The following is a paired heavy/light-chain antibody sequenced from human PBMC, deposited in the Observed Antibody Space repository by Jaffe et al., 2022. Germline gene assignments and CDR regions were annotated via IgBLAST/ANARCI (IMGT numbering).Heavy chain of an antibody. Sequence: QLQLVQSGAEVKMPGASVKVSCQASGYTFTNYYIHWVRQAPGQGLEWMGIINPSSGGTIYAQKFQGRVTVTRDTSTSTIYMELSSLKSEDTAVYYCARRDVVVTATIFDYWGQGTLVTVSS. J-gene: IGHJ4*02. D-gene: IGHD2-21*02. CDR1: GYTFTNYY. CDR2: INPSSGGT. CDR3: ARRDVVVTATIFDY. V-gene: IGHV1-46*01.
Light chain of an antibody. V-gene: IGKV1-5*03. CDR2: KAS. CDR1: QSISSW. Sequence: DIQMTQSPSTLSASVGDRVTITCRASQSISSWLAWYQQKPGKAPKLLIYKASSLESGVPSRFSASGSGTEFTLTISSLQPDDFATYYCQQYNGYPWTFGQGTKVEIK. J-gene: IGKJ1*01. CDR3: QQYNGYPWT.